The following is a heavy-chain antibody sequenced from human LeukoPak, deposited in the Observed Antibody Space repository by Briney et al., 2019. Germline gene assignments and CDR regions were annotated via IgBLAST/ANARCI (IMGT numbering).Heavy chain of an antibody. CDR1: GYTFTSYG. Sequence: RASVKVSCKASGYTFTSYGISWVRQAPGQGLEWMGWISAYNGNTNYAQKLQGRVTMTTDTSTSTAYMELRSLRSDDTAVYYRARALPNGSTSCYDYWGQGTLVTVSS. CDR3: ARALPNGSTSCYDY. V-gene: IGHV1-18*01. D-gene: IGHD2-2*01. CDR2: ISAYNGNT. J-gene: IGHJ4*02.